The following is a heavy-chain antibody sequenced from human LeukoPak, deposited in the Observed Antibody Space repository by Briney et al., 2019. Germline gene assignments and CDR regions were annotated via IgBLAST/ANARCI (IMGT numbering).Heavy chain of an antibody. CDR3: ARAERSSGYYYDYYYGMDV. D-gene: IGHD3-22*01. CDR1: GYTFTGYY. CDR2: INPNSGGT. Sequence: EASVKVSCKASGYTFTGYYMHWVRQAPGQGREWMGWINPNSGGTNYAQKFQGRVTMTRDTSISTAYMELSRLRSDDTAVYYCARAERSSGYYYDYYYGMDVWGQGATVTVSS. J-gene: IGHJ6*02. V-gene: IGHV1-2*02.